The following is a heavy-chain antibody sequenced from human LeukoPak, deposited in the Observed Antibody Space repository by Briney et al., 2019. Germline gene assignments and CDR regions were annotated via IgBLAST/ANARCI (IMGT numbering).Heavy chain of an antibody. Sequence: TGGSLRLSCAASGFTFSSYAMSWVRQAPGKGLEGVSAISGSGGSTYYADSVKGRFTISRDNSKNTLYLQMNSLRAEDTAVYYCAKTARRPRYYFDYWGQGTLVTVAS. V-gene: IGHV3-23*01. J-gene: IGHJ4*02. CDR1: GFTFSSYA. D-gene: IGHD2-21*02. CDR3: AKTARRPRYYFDY. CDR2: ISGSGGST.